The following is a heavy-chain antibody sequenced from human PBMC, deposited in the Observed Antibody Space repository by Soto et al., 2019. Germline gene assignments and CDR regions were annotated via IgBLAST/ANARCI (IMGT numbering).Heavy chain of an antibody. CDR2: IYTSGSP. J-gene: IGHJ5*01. V-gene: IGHV4-4*07. CDR1: GGSFNTYY. Sequence: SETLSLTCTVSGGSFNTYYWSWIRQPAGKGLEWIGHIYTSGSPTYNPSLTSRVTMSVDSSKNQFSMKLGSVTAADTAVYYCARDAARSSWTWFDYWGQGSLVTSPQ. D-gene: IGHD6-13*01. CDR3: ARDAARSSWTWFDY.